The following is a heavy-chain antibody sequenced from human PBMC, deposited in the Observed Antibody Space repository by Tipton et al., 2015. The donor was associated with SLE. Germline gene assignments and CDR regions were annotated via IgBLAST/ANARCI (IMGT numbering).Heavy chain of an antibody. CDR1: GYTFTSYG. CDR3: ARGLDFGCSSTSCYRANAFDI. CDR2: ISAYNGNT. J-gene: IGHJ3*02. V-gene: IGHV1-18*01. D-gene: IGHD2-2*02. Sequence: QSGPEVKKPGASVKVSCKASGYTFTSYGISWVRQAPGQGLEWMGWISAYNGNTNYAQKLQGRVTMTTDTSTSTAYMELRSLRSDDTAVYYCARGLDFGCSSTSCYRANAFDIWGQGTMVTFSS.